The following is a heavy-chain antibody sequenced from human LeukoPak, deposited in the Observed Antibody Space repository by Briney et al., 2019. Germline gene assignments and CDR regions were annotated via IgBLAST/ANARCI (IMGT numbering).Heavy chain of an antibody. J-gene: IGHJ6*03. D-gene: IGHD6-13*01. CDR3: AAVRGSIAPAGITFYYYYYYMDV. V-gene: IGHV4-39*07. CDR2: IYYSGST. Sequence: PSETLSLTCTVSGGSISSSSYYWGWIRQPPGKGLEWIGSIYYSGSTYYNPSLKSRVTISVDTSKNQFSLKLSSVTAADTAVYYCAAVRGSIAPAGITFYYYYYYMDVWGKGTTVTISS. CDR1: GGSISSSSYY.